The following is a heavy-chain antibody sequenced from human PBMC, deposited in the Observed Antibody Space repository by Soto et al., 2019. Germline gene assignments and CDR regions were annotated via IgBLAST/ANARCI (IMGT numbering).Heavy chain of an antibody. D-gene: IGHD5-12*01. V-gene: IGHV4-59*08. J-gene: IGHJ4*02. CDR1: GGSISSYY. CDR3: ARLGGYSFYFDY. Sequence: TSETLSLTCTVSGGSISSYYWSWIRQPPGKGLEWIGYIYYSVSTNYNPSLKSRVTISVDTSKNQFSLKLSSVTAADTAVYYCARLGGYSFYFDYWGQGTLVTVSS. CDR2: IYYSVST.